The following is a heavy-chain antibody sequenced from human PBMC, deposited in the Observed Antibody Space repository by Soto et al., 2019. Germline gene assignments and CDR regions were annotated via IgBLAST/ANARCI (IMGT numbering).Heavy chain of an antibody. CDR3: ARDVAARPRDRWFAP. Sequence: QVQLQESGPGLVKHSETLSLTCTVSGGSIFSYYWSWIRQPAGKGLEWIGRIYASGSTIYNPAFKSRVSMSVDTSKKQFSLNLTSVTAADTAVYFCARDVAARPRDRWFAPWGQGTRFTVSS. V-gene: IGHV4-4*07. CDR2: IYASGST. D-gene: IGHD6-6*01. CDR1: GGSIFSYY. J-gene: IGHJ5*02.